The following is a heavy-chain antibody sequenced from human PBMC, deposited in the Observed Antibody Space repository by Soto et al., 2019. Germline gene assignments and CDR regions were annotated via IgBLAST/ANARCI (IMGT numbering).Heavy chain of an antibody. CDR2: INPNSGGT. V-gene: IGHV1-2*04. J-gene: IGHJ4*02. D-gene: IGHD3-22*01. Sequence: GXSVKVSYKASGYTFTGYYMHLVRHSPGQGLEWMGWINPNSGGTNYAQKFQGWVTMTRDTSISTAYMELSRLRSDDKAVYYCARSFYYDSSGYYHGPFDYWGQGTLVTSPQ. CDR1: GYTFTGYY. CDR3: ARSFYYDSSGYYHGPFDY.